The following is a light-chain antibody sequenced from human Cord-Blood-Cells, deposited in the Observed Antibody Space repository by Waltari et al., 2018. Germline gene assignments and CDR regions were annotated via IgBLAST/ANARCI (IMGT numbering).Light chain of an antibody. J-gene: IGKJ3*01. CDR2: GAS. CDR1: QSISSY. V-gene: IGKV1-39*01. CDR3: QQSYSTVT. Sequence: DIQMTQSPSSLSASVGDRVTITCRASQSISSYLNWYQQKPGKAPYLLIYGASSLQSGVPSRFSGSGYGTDFTLTISSLQPEDFATYYWQQSYSTVTFGPGTKVDIK.